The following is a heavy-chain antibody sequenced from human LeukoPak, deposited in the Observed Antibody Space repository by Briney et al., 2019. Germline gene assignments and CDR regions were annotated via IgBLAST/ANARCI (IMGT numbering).Heavy chain of an antibody. V-gene: IGHV3-23*01. CDR2: ISVSGDNT. D-gene: IGHD1-26*01. CDR1: GFTLSNYA. CDR3: ARGGRWELPRPYAFDI. Sequence: GGSLRLSCGVSGFTLSNYAMTWVRQAPGKGLEWVSGISVSGDNTYYADSVKGRFTISRDNSKNTLYLQMNSLRSDDTAVYYCARGGRWELPRPYAFDIWGQGTMVTVSS. J-gene: IGHJ3*02.